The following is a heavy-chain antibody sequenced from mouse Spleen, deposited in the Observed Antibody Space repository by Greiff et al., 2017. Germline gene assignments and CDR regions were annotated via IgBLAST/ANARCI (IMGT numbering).Heavy chain of an antibody. CDR2: IDPSDSET. Sequence: QVQLQQSGAELMKPGASVKLSCKATGYTFTGYWMHWVKQRPIQGLEWIGNIDPSDSETHYNQKFKDKATLTVDKSSSTAYMQLSSLTSEDSAVYYCARDHDGYWRFDYWGQGTTLTVSS. CDR3: ARDHDGYWRFDY. J-gene: IGHJ2*01. V-gene: IGHV1-52*01. CDR1: GYTFTGYW. D-gene: IGHD2-3*01.